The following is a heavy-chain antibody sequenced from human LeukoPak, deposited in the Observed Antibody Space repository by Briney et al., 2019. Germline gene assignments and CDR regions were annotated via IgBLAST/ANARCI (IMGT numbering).Heavy chain of an antibody. Sequence: PSETLSLTCTVSGGSINNNNYYWAWIRQPPGKGLEWIGSIYYSGSTYYNPSLKSRVTISVDTSTNQFSLNLSSVTAADTAVYYCARYGDYGLDYWGQGTLVTVSS. J-gene: IGHJ4*02. D-gene: IGHD4-17*01. CDR3: ARYGDYGLDY. CDR1: GGSINNNNYY. CDR2: IYYSGST. V-gene: IGHV4-39*07.